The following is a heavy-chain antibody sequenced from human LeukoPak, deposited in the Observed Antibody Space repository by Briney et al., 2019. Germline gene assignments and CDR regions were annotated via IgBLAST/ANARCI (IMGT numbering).Heavy chain of an antibody. CDR3: ARSRSGSYYDY. CDR1: GFPFSSYA. D-gene: IGHD1-26*01. CDR2: ISYDGTNK. J-gene: IGHJ4*02. V-gene: IGHV3-30*04. Sequence: PGGSLRLSCAASGFPFSSYAMHWVRQAPGKGLEWVAVISYDGTNKYYADSVKGRFTISRDNSKNTLYLQMNSLRAEDTAVYYGARSRSGSYYDYWGQGTLVTVSS.